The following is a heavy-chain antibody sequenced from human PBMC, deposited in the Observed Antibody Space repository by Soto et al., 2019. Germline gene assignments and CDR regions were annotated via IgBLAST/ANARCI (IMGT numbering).Heavy chain of an antibody. CDR3: AAARVVVTTSLVFDI. D-gene: IGHD3-22*01. Sequence: SLTLSCEAAGFAFTSYAVQWVRQARGQRLEWIGWIVVGSGNTNYAQKFQERVTITRDMSTSTAYMELSSLRSEDTAVYYCAAARVVVTTSLVFDIWGQGTMVTVSS. J-gene: IGHJ3*02. CDR2: IVVGSGNT. V-gene: IGHV1-58*01. CDR1: GFAFTSYA.